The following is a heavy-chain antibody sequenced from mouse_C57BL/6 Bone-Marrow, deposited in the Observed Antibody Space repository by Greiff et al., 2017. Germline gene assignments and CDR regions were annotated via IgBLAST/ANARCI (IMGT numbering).Heavy chain of an antibody. D-gene: IGHD6-1*01. CDR2: ISSGGDYI. CDR3: TRGSLYYYAMDY. V-gene: IGHV5-9-1*02. CDR1: VFTFSSYA. Sequence: EVKLVESGEGLVKPGGSLKLSCAASVFTFSSYAMSCVRQTPEQRLEWVAYISSGGDYIYYADTVKGRFTISRDNTRNTLYLQMSSLKSEDTAMDYCTRGSLYYYAMDYWGQGTSVTVSS. J-gene: IGHJ4*01.